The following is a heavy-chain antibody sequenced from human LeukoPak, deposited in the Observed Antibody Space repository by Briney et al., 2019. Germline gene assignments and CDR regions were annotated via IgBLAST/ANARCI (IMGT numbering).Heavy chain of an antibody. CDR1: GFTFSSYS. J-gene: IGHJ6*04. CDR2: ISSSSSYI. Sequence: GGSLRLSCAASGFTFSSYSMNWVRQAPGKGLEWVSSISSSSSYIYYADSEKGRFTISRDNAKNSLYLQMNSLRAEDTAVYYCARGVIAAAAYYYGMDVWGKGTTVTVSS. D-gene: IGHD6-13*01. CDR3: ARGVIAAAAYYYGMDV. V-gene: IGHV3-21*01.